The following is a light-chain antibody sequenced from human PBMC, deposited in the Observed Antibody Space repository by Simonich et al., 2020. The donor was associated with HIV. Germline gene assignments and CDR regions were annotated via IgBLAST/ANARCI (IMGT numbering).Light chain of an antibody. CDR3: GTWDSSLNAWV. CDR2: DNN. CDR1: GSNIGNNF. V-gene: IGLV1-51*01. Sequence: QSVLTQPPSVSAAPGQKVTISCSGSGSNIGNNFVSWYQQFPGTAPKPLIYDNNKRPSGIPDRISGSKSGTSATLGITGLQTGDEADYYCGTWDSSLNAWVFGGGTKLTVL. J-gene: IGLJ3*02.